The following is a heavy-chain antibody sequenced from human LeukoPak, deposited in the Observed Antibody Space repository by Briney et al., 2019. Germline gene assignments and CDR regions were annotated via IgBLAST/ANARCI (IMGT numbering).Heavy chain of an antibody. CDR1: GYSFTSYW. Sequence: LSISRKGSGYSFTSYWISLVRQMPGKSLKWMGRIDPSDSYTNYNPSFQGHVTITADKPISTPYLQWSSLTASHTATYYRARRWPSYSSSQTGFDYWGQGTLVTVSS. D-gene: IGHD6-13*01. J-gene: IGHJ4*02. CDR3: ARRWPSYSSSQTGFDY. V-gene: IGHV5-10-1*01. CDR2: IDPSDSYT.